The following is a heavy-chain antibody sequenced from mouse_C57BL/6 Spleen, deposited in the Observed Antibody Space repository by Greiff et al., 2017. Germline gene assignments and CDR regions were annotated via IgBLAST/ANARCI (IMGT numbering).Heavy chain of an antibody. J-gene: IGHJ4*01. CDR2: ISSGGSYT. CDR1: GFTFSSYG. CDR3: ARPSDPDGYYPPYYAMDY. V-gene: IGHV5-6*01. D-gene: IGHD2-3*01. Sequence: EVMLVESGGDLVKPGGSLKLSCAASGFTFSSYGMSWVRQTPDKRLEWVATISSGGSYTYYPDSVKGRFTISRDNAKNTLYLQMSSLKSEDTAMYYCARPSDPDGYYPPYYAMDYWGQGTSVTVSS.